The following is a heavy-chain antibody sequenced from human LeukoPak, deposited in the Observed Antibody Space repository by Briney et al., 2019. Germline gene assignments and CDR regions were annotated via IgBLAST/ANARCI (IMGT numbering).Heavy chain of an antibody. J-gene: IGHJ1*01. V-gene: IGHV3-23*01. Sequence: GGSLRLSCAASGFTFSSYAMSWVRQAPGKGLEWVSAISGSGGSTYYADSVKGRFTISRDNAKNSLYLQMNSLRAEDTAVYYCARSLYSSSPEYFQHWGQGTLVTVSS. CDR1: GFTFSSYA. CDR3: ARSLYSSSPEYFQH. D-gene: IGHD6-13*01. CDR2: ISGSGGST.